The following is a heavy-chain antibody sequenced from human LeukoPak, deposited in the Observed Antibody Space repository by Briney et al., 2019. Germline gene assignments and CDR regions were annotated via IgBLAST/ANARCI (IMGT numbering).Heavy chain of an antibody. Sequence: PGGSLRLSCAASGFTFSSYAMSWVRQAPGKGLEWVSAISGSGGSTYYADSVKGRFTISRDNSKNTLYVQMNSLRAEDTAVYYCARGGGSATEAAGAPPYFYGMDVWGQGTTVTVFS. V-gene: IGHV3-23*01. CDR2: ISGSGGST. CDR1: GFTFSSYA. CDR3: ARGGGSATEAAGAPPYFYGMDV. D-gene: IGHD6-13*01. J-gene: IGHJ6*02.